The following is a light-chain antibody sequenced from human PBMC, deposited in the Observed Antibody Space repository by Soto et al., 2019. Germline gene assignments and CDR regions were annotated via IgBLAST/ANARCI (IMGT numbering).Light chain of an antibody. J-gene: IGLJ1*01. CDR2: GVT. CDR1: SSDVGGYNY. CDR3: SSYWV. Sequence: QSVLTQPASVSGSPGQSITISCTGTSSDVGGYNYVSWYQQHPGKAPKLMIYGVTNRPSGVSNRFSGSKSGNTASLTISGLQAEDEADYYCSSYWVFGTGTKVTVL. V-gene: IGLV2-14*01.